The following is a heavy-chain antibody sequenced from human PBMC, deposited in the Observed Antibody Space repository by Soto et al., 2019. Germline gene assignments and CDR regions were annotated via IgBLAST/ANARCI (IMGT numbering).Heavy chain of an antibody. D-gene: IGHD6-13*01. Sequence: PGGSLRLSWAASEFTFSNDSMSWVRQAPGKGLDWVSSISDNSSTTYYADSVKGRFTISRDNSKNSLFLQMNSLRAEDTAVYYCARGAHSSSWFFLDYWGQGALVTVSS. CDR2: ISDNSSTT. V-gene: IGHV3-21*01. CDR1: EFTFSNDS. CDR3: ARGAHSSSWFFLDY. J-gene: IGHJ4*02.